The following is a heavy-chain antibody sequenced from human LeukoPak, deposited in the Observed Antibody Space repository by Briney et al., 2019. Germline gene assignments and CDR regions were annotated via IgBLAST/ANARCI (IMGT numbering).Heavy chain of an antibody. D-gene: IGHD3-16*01. CDR1: GFTFSSYA. Sequence: GGSLRLSCAASGFTFSSYAMSWVRQAPGKGLEWVSSISGSGSSTYYADSVKGRFTISRGNSKNTLFLQMNSLKADDTAVYYCAKGGGGVLASWGQGTLVTVSS. J-gene: IGHJ4*02. CDR2: ISGSGSST. V-gene: IGHV3-23*01. CDR3: AKGGGGVLAS.